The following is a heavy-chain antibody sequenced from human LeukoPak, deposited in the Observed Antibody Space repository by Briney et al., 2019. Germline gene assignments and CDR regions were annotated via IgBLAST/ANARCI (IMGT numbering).Heavy chain of an antibody. Sequence: GRSLRLSCAASGFTFSSYGMHWVRQAPGKGLEWVAVIWYDGSNKYYADSVKGRFTISRDNSKNTLYLQMNSLRAEDTAVYYCAKGYSSGWDHAFDIWGQGTMVTVSS. CDR1: GFTFSSYG. CDR2: IWYDGSNK. V-gene: IGHV3-33*06. CDR3: AKGYSSGWDHAFDI. J-gene: IGHJ3*02. D-gene: IGHD6-19*01.